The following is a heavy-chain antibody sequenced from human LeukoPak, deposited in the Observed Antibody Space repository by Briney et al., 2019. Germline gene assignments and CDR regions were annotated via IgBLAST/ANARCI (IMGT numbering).Heavy chain of an antibody. CDR2: IYYSGST. CDR3: AREEALGSGSFDY. D-gene: IGHD1-26*01. CDR1: GGSISTYY. Sequence: SETLSLTCTVSGGSISTYYWSWIRQPPGKGLEWIGYIYYSGSTNYNPSLKSRVTISVDTSRNQLSLKLGSVTAADTAVYYCAREEALGSGSFDYWGQGTLVTVSS. J-gene: IGHJ4*02. V-gene: IGHV4-59*01.